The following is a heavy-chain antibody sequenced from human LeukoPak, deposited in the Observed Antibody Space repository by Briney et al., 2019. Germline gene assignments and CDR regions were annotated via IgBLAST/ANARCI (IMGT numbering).Heavy chain of an antibody. CDR3: AVESSGRPNWNYEFGAG. CDR1: GGSTSGYS. Sequence: SETLSLTCTVSGGSTSGYSWSWIRQPPGKGLEWIGYIYNSGSTSYNPALKSRVTISVDTSKNQFSLKLSSVTAADTAVYYCAVESSGRPNWNYEFGAGWGQGTLVTVSS. J-gene: IGHJ4*02. CDR2: IYNSGST. D-gene: IGHD1-7*01. V-gene: IGHV4-59*12.